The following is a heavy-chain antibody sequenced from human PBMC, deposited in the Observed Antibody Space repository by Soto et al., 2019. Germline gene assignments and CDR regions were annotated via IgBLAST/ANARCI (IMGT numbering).Heavy chain of an antibody. V-gene: IGHV5-10-1*01. D-gene: IGHD2-21*01. CDR2: IDPRDSYT. CDR1: GYSFTSYW. Sequence: EVQLVQAGAEVKHPGETLRISCKGSGYSFTSYWIIWVRQMPGTGLEWMERIDPRDSYTNYSPSFQCHVTISAAKSISPAYPKWSSLKASETAMYYCARLRYYDYWGQGNLVTVSS. J-gene: IGHJ4*02. CDR3: ARLRYYDY.